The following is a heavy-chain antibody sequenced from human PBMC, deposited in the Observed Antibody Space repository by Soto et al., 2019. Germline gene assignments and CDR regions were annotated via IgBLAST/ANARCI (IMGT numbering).Heavy chain of an antibody. CDR3: AILGYCSGGSCYPNDN. Sequence: ASVKVSCKASGYTFTSYYMHWVRQAPGQGLEWMGIINPSGGSTSYAQKFQGRVTMTRDTSTSTVYMELSSLRSEDTAVYYCAILGYCSGGSCYPNDNWGQGTLVTVSS. D-gene: IGHD2-15*01. CDR1: GYTFTSYY. V-gene: IGHV1-46*03. J-gene: IGHJ4*02. CDR2: INPSGGST.